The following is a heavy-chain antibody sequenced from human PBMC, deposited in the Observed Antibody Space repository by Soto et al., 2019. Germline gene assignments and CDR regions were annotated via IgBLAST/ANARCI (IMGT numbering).Heavy chain of an antibody. CDR3: ARDPELTTIDGYGMDV. Sequence: GGSLRLSCAASGFTFSSYSMNWVRQAPGKGLEWVSSISSSSSYIYYADSVKGRFTISRDNAKNSLYLQMNSLRAEDTAVYYCARDPELTTIDGYGMDVWGQGTMVTVSS. CDR1: GFTFSSYS. D-gene: IGHD2-21*02. J-gene: IGHJ6*02. V-gene: IGHV3-21*01. CDR2: ISSSSSYI.